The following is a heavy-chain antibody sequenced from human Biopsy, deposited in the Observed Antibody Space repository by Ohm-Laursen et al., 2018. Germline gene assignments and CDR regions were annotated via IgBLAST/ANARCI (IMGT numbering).Heavy chain of an antibody. J-gene: IGHJ6*02. CDR3: ARAVDYYDPYYYYGLDV. V-gene: IGHV4-34*01. CDR2: INHRGST. Sequence: TLSLTCTVSGGSLSSYSWNWIRQPPGKGLEWIGEINHRGSTNYNPSLKSRVTISVDTSKNQFSLKLRSVTAADTAVYYCARAVDYYDPYYYYGLDVWGQGTTVTVSS. D-gene: IGHD3-16*01. CDR1: GGSLSSYS.